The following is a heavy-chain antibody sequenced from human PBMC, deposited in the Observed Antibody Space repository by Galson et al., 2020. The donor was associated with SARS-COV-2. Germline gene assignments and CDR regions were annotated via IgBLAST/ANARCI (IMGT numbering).Heavy chain of an antibody. CDR1: GFTFSRYD. J-gene: IGHJ6*02. D-gene: IGHD1-20*01. CDR3: VRAEALHNRPRYVMDV. V-gene: IGHV3-13*01. CDR2: IGTLGDT. Sequence: EGSLRLSCAASGFTFSRYDMNWVRQATGKGLEWVSAIGTLGDTYYAGSVKGRFTISRENAENSLYLQMNNLRAGDTAVYYCVRAEALHNRPRYVMDVCGQGTTVTVSS.